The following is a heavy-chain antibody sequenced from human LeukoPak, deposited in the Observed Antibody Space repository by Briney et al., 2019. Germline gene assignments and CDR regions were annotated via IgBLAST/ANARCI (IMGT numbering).Heavy chain of an antibody. D-gene: IGHD3-10*01. Sequence: GGSLRLSCAASGFTFSSYGMHWVRQAPGKGLEWVAFIRYDGSNKYYADSVKGRFTISRDNPKNTLYLQMNSLRAEDTAVYYCAKDSHYYGSGSYYKGAFDIWGQGTMVTVSS. V-gene: IGHV3-30*02. CDR3: AKDSHYYGSGSYYKGAFDI. CDR2: IRYDGSNK. CDR1: GFTFSSYG. J-gene: IGHJ3*02.